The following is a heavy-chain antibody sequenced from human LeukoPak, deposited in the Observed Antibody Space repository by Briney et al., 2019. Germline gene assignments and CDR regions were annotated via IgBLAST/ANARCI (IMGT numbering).Heavy chain of an antibody. CDR2: INRDGSGK. Sequence: PGGSLRLSCAGSGLTFINYWMTWVRQVPGKGLERVANINRDGSGKYYLPSVRGRFTISKDDAKDSLYLQMDSLRPEDTAIYYCAGVEYSGNGNLYWGQGTLVTVSS. D-gene: IGHD1-26*01. CDR1: GLTFINYW. CDR3: AGVEYSGNGNLY. J-gene: IGHJ4*02. V-gene: IGHV3-7*03.